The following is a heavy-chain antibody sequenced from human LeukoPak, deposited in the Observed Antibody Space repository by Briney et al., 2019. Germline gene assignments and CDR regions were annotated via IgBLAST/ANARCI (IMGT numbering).Heavy chain of an antibody. CDR1: GGSISSYY. Sequence: SETLSLTCTVSGGSISSYYWSWIRQPAGRGLEWIGRIYTSGSTNYNPSLKSRVTMSVDTSKNQFSLKLSSVTAADTAVYYCARGFIGDSSSWYYFDYWGQGTLVTVSS. CDR2: IYTSGST. V-gene: IGHV4-4*07. J-gene: IGHJ4*02. D-gene: IGHD6-13*01. CDR3: ARGFIGDSSSWYYFDY.